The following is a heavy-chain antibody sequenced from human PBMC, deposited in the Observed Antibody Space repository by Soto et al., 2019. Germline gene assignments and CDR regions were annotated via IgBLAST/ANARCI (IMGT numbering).Heavy chain of an antibody. CDR1: GFTFSSYG. J-gene: IGHJ4*02. CDR3: ARDRGYSSYDY. V-gene: IGHV3-23*01. Sequence: PGGSLRLSCEASGFTFSSYGMSWVRQAPGKGLEWVSGISGSGGSTYYADPVKGRFAISRDDSKNTVYLQMNSLRGEDSAVYFCARDRGYSSYDYWGLGTLVTAPQ. CDR2: ISGSGGST. D-gene: IGHD5-18*01.